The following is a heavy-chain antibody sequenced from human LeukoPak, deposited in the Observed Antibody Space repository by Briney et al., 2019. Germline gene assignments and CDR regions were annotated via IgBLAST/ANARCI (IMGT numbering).Heavy chain of an antibody. CDR2: ISSSSSYI. D-gene: IGHD1-1*01. V-gene: IGHV3-21*01. J-gene: IGHJ4*02. CDR3: ARDAFQLNYFDY. Sequence: GGSLRLSCAASGFTFSSYSMNWVRQAPGKGLEWVSSISSSSSYIYYADSVKGRFTISRDNAKNSLYLQMNSLRAEDTAVYYCARDAFQLNYFDYWGQGTLVTVSS. CDR1: GFTFSSYS.